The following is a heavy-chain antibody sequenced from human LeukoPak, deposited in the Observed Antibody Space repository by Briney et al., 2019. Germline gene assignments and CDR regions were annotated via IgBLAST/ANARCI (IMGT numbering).Heavy chain of an antibody. D-gene: IGHD2-2*01. CDR3: AKSIRFCSSSSCFAGYYNYGLHV. CDR1: GFTFSSYG. CDR2: ISHDGSSK. Sequence: GGSLRLSCAASGFTFSSYGMHWVRQAPGKGLEWVAVISHDGSSKYFAASVKGRFTISRDNPKNMLDLQMHSLRAEDTAVYYCAKSIRFCSSSSCFAGYYNYGLHVWGQGTTVIVSS. J-gene: IGHJ6*02. V-gene: IGHV3-30*18.